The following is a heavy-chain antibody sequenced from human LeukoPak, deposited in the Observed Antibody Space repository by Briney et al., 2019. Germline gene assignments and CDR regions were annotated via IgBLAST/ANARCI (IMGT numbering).Heavy chain of an antibody. J-gene: IGHJ3*02. Sequence: GASVKVSCKASGYTFTSYGISWVRQAPGQGLEWMGWICAYNGNTNYAQKLQGRVTMTTDTSTSTAYMELRSLRSDDTAVYYCARRGYDFWSGYYTGDRNAFDIWGQGTMVTVSS. V-gene: IGHV1-18*01. CDR3: ARRGYDFWSGYYTGDRNAFDI. D-gene: IGHD3-3*01. CDR2: ICAYNGNT. CDR1: GYTFTSYG.